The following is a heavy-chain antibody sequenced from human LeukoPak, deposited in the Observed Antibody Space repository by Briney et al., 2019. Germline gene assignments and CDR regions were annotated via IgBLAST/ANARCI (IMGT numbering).Heavy chain of an antibody. V-gene: IGHV1-8*01. CDR3: ARRTPRCGGTCYDAFDV. Sequence: GASVKVSCKASGYTFIDYDINWVRQAPGQGLEWMGLMSPHNGHTEYAQNFQGRVTMTRDTSTGTAYMELRSLRPEDTAVYYCARRTPRCGGTCYDAFDVWGQGTMVTVSS. CDR1: GYTFIDYD. J-gene: IGHJ3*01. CDR2: MSPHNGHT. D-gene: IGHD2-21*01.